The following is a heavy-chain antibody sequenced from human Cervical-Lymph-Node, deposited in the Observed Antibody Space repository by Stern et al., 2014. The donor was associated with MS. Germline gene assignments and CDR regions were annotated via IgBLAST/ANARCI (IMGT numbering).Heavy chain of an antibody. Sequence: EKLVESGPGLVKPSETLSLTCTVSGGSVSSGSYYWSWTRQPPGKGLERIGDIHYSGSTNYKPSLKRRDTIAVDTSKNQLYMKLSSVTAADTAVYYCARDSSGYYLHFDYWGQGTLVTVSS. J-gene: IGHJ4*02. D-gene: IGHD3-22*01. CDR3: ARDSSGYYLHFDY. CDR2: IHYSGST. V-gene: IGHV4-61*01. CDR1: GGSVSSGSYY.